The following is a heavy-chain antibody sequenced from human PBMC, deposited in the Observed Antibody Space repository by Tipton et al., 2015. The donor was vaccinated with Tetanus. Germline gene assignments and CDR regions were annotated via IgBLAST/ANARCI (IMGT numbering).Heavy chain of an antibody. CDR1: GGSFSGYY. Sequence: GLVKPSETLSLTCAVYGGSFSGYYWSWIRQPPGKGPGWIGEINHSGSTYYTPSLRSRVTISVDTSKNQFSLNLTSVTAADTAVYYCARDHSSSSGRKYFKYAVDVWGQGTTVTVSS. V-gene: IGHV4-34*09. J-gene: IGHJ6*02. CDR3: ARDHSSSSGRKYFKYAVDV. D-gene: IGHD6-6*01. CDR2: INHSGST.